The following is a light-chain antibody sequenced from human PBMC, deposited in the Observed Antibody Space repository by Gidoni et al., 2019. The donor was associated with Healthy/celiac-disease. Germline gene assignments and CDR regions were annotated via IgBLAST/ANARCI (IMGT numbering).Light chain of an antibody. CDR3: MQALQTPRT. J-gene: IGKJ1*01. V-gene: IGKV2-28*01. CDR1: QSLLHSNGYNY. Sequence: DIVMTQSPLSRPVTPGEPASISCRSSQSLLHSNGYNYLDWFLQKPGQSPQLLIYLGSNRASGVPYRFSGRGSGPDFTLKISRVEAEDVGVYYCMQALQTPRTFGQGTKVEIK. CDR2: LGS.